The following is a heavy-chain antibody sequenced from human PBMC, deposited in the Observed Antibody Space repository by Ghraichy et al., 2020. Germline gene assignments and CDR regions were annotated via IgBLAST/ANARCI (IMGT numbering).Heavy chain of an antibody. D-gene: IGHD6-13*01. Sequence: SQTLSLTCGISGDSVSSNSAVWHWIRQSPSRGLEWLGRTYYRSKWFNDYAVSVKSRISINPDTSKNQFSLQLNSATPEDTAVYYCASGAAAAGMGSWGLGTLITVSS. CDR3: ASGAAAAGMGS. V-gene: IGHV6-1*01. CDR2: TYYRSKWFN. CDR1: GDSVSSNSAV. J-gene: IGHJ5*02.